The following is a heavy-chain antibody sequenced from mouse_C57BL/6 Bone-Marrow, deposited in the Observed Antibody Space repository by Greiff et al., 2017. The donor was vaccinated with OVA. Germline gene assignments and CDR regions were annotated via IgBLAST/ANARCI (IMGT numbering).Heavy chain of an antibody. CDR2: IDPSASET. CDR1: GYTFTSYW. D-gene: IGHD2-3*01. CDR3: GRDGYYVGVDY. V-gene: IGHV1-52*01. J-gene: IGHJ2*01. Sequence: QVHVKQPGAELVRPGSSVTLSCKASGYTFTSYWMHWVKQTPIQGLEWIGNIDPSASETPYNQKFKDKATLTVDKSSSTAYMQLSSLTSEDSAVYYCGRDGYYVGVDYWGQGTTLTVSS.